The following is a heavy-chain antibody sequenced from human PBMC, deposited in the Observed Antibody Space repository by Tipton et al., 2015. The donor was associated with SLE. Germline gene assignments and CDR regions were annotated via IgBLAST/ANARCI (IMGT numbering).Heavy chain of an antibody. CDR2: INSDGSST. D-gene: IGHD5-24*01. CDR3: ARYPLQSGGFDY. V-gene: IGHV3-74*01. CDR1: GFTFSSYW. Sequence: SGFTFSSYWMHWVRQAPGKGLVWVSRINSDGSSTSYADSVKGRFTISRDNAKNTLYLQMNSLRAEDTAVYYCARYPLQSGGFDYWGQGTLVTVSS. J-gene: IGHJ4*02.